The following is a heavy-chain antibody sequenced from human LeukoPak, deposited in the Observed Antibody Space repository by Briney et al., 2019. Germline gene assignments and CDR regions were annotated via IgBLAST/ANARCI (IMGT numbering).Heavy chain of an antibody. CDR1: GFTFSSYA. CDR2: ISGSGGST. V-gene: IGHV3-23*01. D-gene: IGHD2-2*02. Sequence: GGSLRLSCAASGFTFSSYAMSWVRQAPGKGLEWVSAISGSGGSTYYADSVKGRFTISRDNSENTLYLQMNSLRAEDTAVYYCAKQRTSCYTCKDYWGQGTLVTVSS. CDR3: AKQRTSCYTCKDY. J-gene: IGHJ4*02.